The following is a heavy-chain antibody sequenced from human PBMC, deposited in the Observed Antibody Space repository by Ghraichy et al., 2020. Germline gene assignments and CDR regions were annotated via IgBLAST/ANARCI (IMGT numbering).Heavy chain of an antibody. Sequence: GGSLRLSCAASGFTFSSYGMNWVRQAPGKGLEWVAFIRYDGSNKYYADSVKGRFTISRDNSKNTLYLQMNSLRAEDTAVYYCAKDRSAGYSRSPDYWNQGTLVTVSS. D-gene: IGHD6-13*01. J-gene: IGHJ4*02. CDR2: IRYDGSNK. V-gene: IGHV3-30*02. CDR3: AKDRSAGYSRSPDY. CDR1: GFTFSSYG.